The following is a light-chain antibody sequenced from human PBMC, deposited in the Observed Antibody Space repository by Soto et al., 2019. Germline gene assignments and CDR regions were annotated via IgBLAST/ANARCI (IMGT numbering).Light chain of an antibody. J-gene: IGKJ1*01. CDR3: LQDYRYPPWT. CDR1: QGISSY. CDR2: AAS. Sequence: AIQLTQSPSSLSGSVGDRVTITGRASQGISSYLVWYQQKPGKAPKLLIYAASSLQTGVPSRFSGSGSGTDFTLTISSLQPEDFATYYCLQDYRYPPWTFGQGTKVDI. V-gene: IGKV1-6*01.